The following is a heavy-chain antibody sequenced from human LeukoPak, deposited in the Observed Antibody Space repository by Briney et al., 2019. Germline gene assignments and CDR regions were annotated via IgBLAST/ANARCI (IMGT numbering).Heavy chain of an antibody. V-gene: IGHV3-21*01. CDR3: ARGLTRLFRDAFDI. CDR1: GFTFSSYS. J-gene: IGHJ3*02. CDR2: ISSSSSYI. D-gene: IGHD2-21*01. Sequence: GGSLRLSCAASGFTFSSYSMNWVRQAPGKGLEWVSSISSSSSYIYYADSVKGRFTISRDNAKNSLYLQMNSLRAEDTAVYYCARGLTRLFRDAFDIWGQGTMVTVSS.